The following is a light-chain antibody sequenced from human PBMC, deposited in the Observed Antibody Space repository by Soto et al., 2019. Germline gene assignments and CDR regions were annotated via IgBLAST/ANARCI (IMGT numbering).Light chain of an antibody. CDR2: DAS. V-gene: IGKV3-11*01. Sequence: ETVVANSAAALRWDERESSSRWWTASQSVSSYLAWYQQKPGQAPRLLIYDASNRATGIPARFSGTGSGTEFTLTSSSRQSEDLAVHYCQQRSNWPWTFGEGTKVDIK. J-gene: IGKJ1*01. CDR3: QQRSNWPWT. CDR1: QSVSSY.